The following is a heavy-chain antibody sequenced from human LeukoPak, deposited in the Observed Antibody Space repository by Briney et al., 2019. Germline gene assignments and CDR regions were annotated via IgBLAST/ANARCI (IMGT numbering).Heavy chain of an antibody. J-gene: IGHJ4*02. Sequence: PSETLSLTCTVSGASLTSYYWSWIRQSPGKGLEWIGYVYYSGSTNYNPSLKSRVTMSVGTSKHQFSLRLSSVTAADTAVYYCARDTRAYDSSGYSYFDYWGRGTLVSVSS. CDR3: ARDTRAYDSSGYSYFDY. CDR1: GASLTSYY. V-gene: IGHV4-59*01. CDR2: VYYSGST. D-gene: IGHD3-22*01.